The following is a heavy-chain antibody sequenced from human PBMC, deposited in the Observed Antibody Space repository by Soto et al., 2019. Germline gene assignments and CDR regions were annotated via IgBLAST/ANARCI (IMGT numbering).Heavy chain of an antibody. CDR1: GGTFSGYA. CDR3: ARDPRSITGTTSSEDFQH. V-gene: IGHV1-69*01. J-gene: IGHJ1*01. CDR2: IIPLLGIT. D-gene: IGHD1-20*01. Sequence: QAQLMQSGAEVKKPGSSVKVSCKASGGTFSGYAINWVRQAPGQGLEWMGGIIPLLGITDYGQKFQGRITIAADESTGTAYMDLRGLRSEDTAVYYCARDPRSITGTTSSEDFQHWCQGTLVSVSS.